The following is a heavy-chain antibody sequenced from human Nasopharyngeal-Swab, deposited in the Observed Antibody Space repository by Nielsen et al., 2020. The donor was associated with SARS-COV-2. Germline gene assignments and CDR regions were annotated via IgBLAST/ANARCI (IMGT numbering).Heavy chain of an antibody. Sequence: GESLKISCAASGFTFSNYEMNWVRQAPGKGLEWVSYISESDGTSYYADSVRGRFTISRDNAKNSLYLQMNSLRAEDTAVYYCARASRAWYWGQGAPVTVSS. CDR2: ISESDGTS. V-gene: IGHV3-48*03. CDR3: ARASRAWY. CDR1: GFTFSNYE. J-gene: IGHJ4*02.